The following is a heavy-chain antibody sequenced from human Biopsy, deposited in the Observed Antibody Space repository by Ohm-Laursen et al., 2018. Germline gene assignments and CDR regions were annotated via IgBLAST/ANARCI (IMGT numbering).Heavy chain of an antibody. Sequence: SATLSFTFTLSCYSIIPRGPDNWSWIRQPPGPGLQYIGFIYSGGNTTYNPSLRSRVTMSVDTSKNQFSLRLNSVTAADTAVFYCARGMRTTGWPYFDYWGQGILVTASS. CDR3: ARGMRTTGWPYFDY. D-gene: IGHD2/OR15-2a*01. CDR1: CYSIIPRGPDN. J-gene: IGHJ4*02. CDR2: IYSGGNT. V-gene: IGHV4-61*01.